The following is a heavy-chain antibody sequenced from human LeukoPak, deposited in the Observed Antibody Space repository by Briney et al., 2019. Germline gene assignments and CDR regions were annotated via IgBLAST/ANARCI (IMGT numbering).Heavy chain of an antibody. J-gene: IGHJ4*02. CDR2: ISSSSSYI. CDR1: GFTFGSYS. D-gene: IGHD2-15*01. Sequence: GGSLRLSCAASGFTFGSYSMNWVRQAPGKGLEWVSSISSSSSYIYYADSVKGRFTISRDNAKNSLYLQMNSLRAEDTAVYYCARDPYSTRYYFDYWGQGTLVTVSS. CDR3: ARDPYSTRYYFDY. V-gene: IGHV3-21*01.